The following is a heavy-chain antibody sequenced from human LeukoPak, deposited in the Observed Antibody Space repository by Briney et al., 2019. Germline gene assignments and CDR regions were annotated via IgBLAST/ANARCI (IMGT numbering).Heavy chain of an antibody. D-gene: IGHD6-13*01. CDR3: ARDMLTRSSSSWDPYYFDY. V-gene: IGHV1-46*01. J-gene: IGHJ4*02. CDR1: GYTFTSYY. Sequence: ASVKVSCKASGYTFTSYYRHWVRQAPGQGLEWMGVINPSGGSTSYAQKFQGRVTMTRDTSTSTVYMELSSLRSEDTAVYYCARDMLTRSSSSWDPYYFDYWGQGTLVTVSS. CDR2: INPSGGST.